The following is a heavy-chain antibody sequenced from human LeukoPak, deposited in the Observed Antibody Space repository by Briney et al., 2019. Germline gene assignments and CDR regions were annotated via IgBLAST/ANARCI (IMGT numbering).Heavy chain of an antibody. J-gene: IGHJ5*02. V-gene: IGHV1-46*01. CDR1: GYSFTGHY. D-gene: IGHD2-15*01. CDR3: ARGRRFRYCSGGSCYGWFDP. Sequence: ASVKVFCKASGYSFTGHYMHWLRQPLGKGLGWMGEINPRGTSTIYAEKFQGRIIMTRDLSTTTDYMELSSLKSDDTAVYYCARGRRFRYCSGGSCYGWFDPWGQGTLVTVSS. CDR2: INPRGTST.